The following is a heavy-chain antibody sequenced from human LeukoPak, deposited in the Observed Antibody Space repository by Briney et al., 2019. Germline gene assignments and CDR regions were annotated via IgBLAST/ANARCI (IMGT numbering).Heavy chain of an antibody. CDR1: GFTFSSYS. J-gene: IGHJ6*03. Sequence: KAGGSLRLSCAASGFTFSSYSMNWVRQAPGKGLEWVSFISSSRSYIYYADSVKGRFTISRDNAKNSLYLQMNSLRAEDTAVYYCARDSRGGYYYYMDVWGKGTTVTVSS. CDR2: ISSSRSYI. V-gene: IGHV3-21*01. D-gene: IGHD3-16*01. CDR3: ARDSRGGYYYYMDV.